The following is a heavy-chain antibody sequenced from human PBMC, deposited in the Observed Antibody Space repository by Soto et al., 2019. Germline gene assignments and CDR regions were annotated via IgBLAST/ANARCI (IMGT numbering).Heavy chain of an antibody. CDR1: GFTFSNYA. V-gene: IGHV3-23*01. CDR3: AREMWFLHKYNGMDV. Sequence: EVQLLESGGGLVQPGGSLRLSCTDSGFTFSNYAMSWVRQAPGKGLEWVSGISGSGGATYHADSVKGRFTISRDNSKNTLYLQMNSLRAEDTAVYYCAREMWFLHKYNGMDVWGQGTTVTVSS. D-gene: IGHD2-21*01. J-gene: IGHJ6*02. CDR2: ISGSGGAT.